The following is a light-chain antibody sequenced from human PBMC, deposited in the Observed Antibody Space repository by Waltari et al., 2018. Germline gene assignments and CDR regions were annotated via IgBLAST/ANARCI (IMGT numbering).Light chain of an antibody. Sequence: QSALTQPSSVSGSPGPSITIPCPGTSSDGGGYKYVLWYQQHPGKAPKRMIHDVSKRPSVVSNRFSGSKSGNTASLTISGLQAEDEADYYCSSYTSSSTFVVFGGGTKLTVL. V-gene: IGLV2-14*01. J-gene: IGLJ2*01. CDR3: SSYTSSSTFVV. CDR2: DVS. CDR1: SSDGGGYKY.